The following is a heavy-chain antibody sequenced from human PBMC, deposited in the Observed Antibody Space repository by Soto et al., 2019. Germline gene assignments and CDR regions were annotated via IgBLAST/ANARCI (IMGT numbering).Heavy chain of an antibody. CDR2: ISYDGSNK. V-gene: IGHV3-30-3*01. CDR1: GFTFSSYA. J-gene: IGHJ6*02. CDR3: ASGIAAPNYYYYGMDV. D-gene: IGHD6-6*01. Sequence: GGSLRLSCAASGFTFSSYAMHWVRQAPGKGLEWVAVISYDGSNKYYADSVKGRFTISRDNSKNTLYLQMNSLRAEDTAVYYCASGIAAPNYYYYGMDVWGQGTTVTVSS.